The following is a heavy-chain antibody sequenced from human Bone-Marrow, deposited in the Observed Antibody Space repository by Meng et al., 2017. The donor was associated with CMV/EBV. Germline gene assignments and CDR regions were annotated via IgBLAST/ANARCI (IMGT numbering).Heavy chain of an antibody. CDR3: AKNRSPSKLPSGSPLW. D-gene: IGHD2-15*01. V-gene: IGHV3-21*01. CDR1: GFTFSSYS. Sequence: GESLKISCAASGFTFSSYSMNWVRQAPGKGLEWVSSISSSSSYIYYADSVKGRFTISRDNSKNTLYLQMNSLRTEDTAVYYCAKNRSPSKLPSGSPLWWGQGTLVTVSS. CDR2: ISSSSSYI. J-gene: IGHJ4*02.